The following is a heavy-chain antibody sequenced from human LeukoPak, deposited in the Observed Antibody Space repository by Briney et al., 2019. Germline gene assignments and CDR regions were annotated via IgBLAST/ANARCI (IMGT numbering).Heavy chain of an antibody. CDR2: ISGSGGST. CDR1: GFTFSSYA. J-gene: IGHJ4*02. D-gene: IGHD2-2*02. CDR3: AKVLYQLLYVLDY. Sequence: GGSLRLSCAASGFTFSSYAMSWVRQAPGKGLEWVSAISGSGGSTYYADYVKGRFTISRDNSKNTLYLQMNSLRAEDTAVYYCAKVLYQLLYVLDYWGQGTLVTVSS. V-gene: IGHV3-23*01.